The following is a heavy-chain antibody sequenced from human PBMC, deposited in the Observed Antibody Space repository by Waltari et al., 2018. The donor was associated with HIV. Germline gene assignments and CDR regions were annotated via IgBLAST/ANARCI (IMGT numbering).Heavy chain of an antibody. D-gene: IGHD3-16*02. CDR1: GGSIISSY. CDR3: ARDGGDMITVGGVIGMGYFDH. Sequence: QVQLQESGPGLVKPSETLSLTCTVPGGSIISSYCRCIRQRAGRRRGWIGRTYTSGRTRYNPAHKSRDTKSGDTSKNKFSLKLSSVTAAETAVYYCARDGGDMITVGGVIGMGYFDHWGRGTLVTVSS. CDR2: TYTSGRT. J-gene: IGHJ2*01. V-gene: IGHV4-4*07.